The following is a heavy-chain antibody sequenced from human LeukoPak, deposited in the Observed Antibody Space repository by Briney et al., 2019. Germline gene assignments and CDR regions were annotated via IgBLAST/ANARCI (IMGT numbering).Heavy chain of an antibody. Sequence: PGGSLRLSCAASGFTVSSSYISWVRQAPGKGLEWVSVIYAGDSTYYADSVKGRFIISRDNSKNTVYLQMDSLRADDTAVYYCARSYTHYDFWSGYTYQNYFDPWAREPWSPSPQ. D-gene: IGHD3-3*01. CDR1: GFTVSSSY. CDR2: IYAGDST. J-gene: IGHJ5*02. V-gene: IGHV3-53*01. CDR3: ARSYTHYDFWSGYTYQNYFDP.